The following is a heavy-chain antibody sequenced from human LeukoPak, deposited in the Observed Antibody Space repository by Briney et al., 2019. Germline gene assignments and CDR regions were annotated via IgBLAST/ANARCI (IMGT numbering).Heavy chain of an antibody. J-gene: IGHJ4*02. CDR1: GFTFSSYS. V-gene: IGHV3-48*01. CDR2: ISSSSSTI. Sequence: GGSLRLSCAASGFTFSSYSMNWVRQAPGKGLEWVSYISSSSSTIYYADSVKGHFTISRDNSKNTLYLQMNSLRAEDTAVYYCAKEGFGSGEAYWGQGTLVTVSS. D-gene: IGHD3-10*01. CDR3: AKEGFGSGEAY.